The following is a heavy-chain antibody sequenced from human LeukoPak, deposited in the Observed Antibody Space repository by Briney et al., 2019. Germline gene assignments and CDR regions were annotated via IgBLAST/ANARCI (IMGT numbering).Heavy chain of an antibody. CDR2: ISYDGSNK. CDR3: AKARLGYCSGGSCPLWFDP. J-gene: IGHJ5*02. CDR1: GFTFSNYG. Sequence: GGSLRLSCAASGFTFSNYGMHWVRQAPGKGLEWVAVISYDGSNKYYADSVKGRFTISRDNSKNTLYLQMNSLRPEDTAVYSCAKARLGYCSGGSCPLWFDPWGQGTLVTVSS. V-gene: IGHV3-30*18. D-gene: IGHD2-15*01.